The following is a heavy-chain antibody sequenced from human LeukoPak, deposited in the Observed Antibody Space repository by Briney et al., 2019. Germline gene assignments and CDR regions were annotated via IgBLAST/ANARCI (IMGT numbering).Heavy chain of an antibody. D-gene: IGHD6-13*01. CDR1: GYTFTTYI. CDR2: ISAYNGNT. Sequence: ASVKVSCKASGYTFTTYIISCVRQAPGQGLEWMGWISAYNGNTNYAQRLQGRLTMTTDTPTSTAYMELRSLRSDDTAVYYCAREFVAAAGPHFDSWGQGTLVTVSS. J-gene: IGHJ4*02. V-gene: IGHV1-18*01. CDR3: AREFVAAAGPHFDS.